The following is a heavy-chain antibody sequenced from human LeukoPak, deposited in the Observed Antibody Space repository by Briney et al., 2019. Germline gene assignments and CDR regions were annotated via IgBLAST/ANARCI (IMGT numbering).Heavy chain of an antibody. CDR3: ARETCSGGSCYLLDC. J-gene: IGHJ4*02. V-gene: IGHV4-59*01. CDR1: GGSISSYY. Sequence: SETLSLTCTVSGGSISSYYWSWIRQPPGKGLEWIGYIYYSGSTNYNPSLKSRVTISVDTSKNQFYLKLSSVTAADTAVYYCARETCSGGSCYLLDCWGQGTLVTVSS. CDR2: IYYSGST. D-gene: IGHD2-15*01.